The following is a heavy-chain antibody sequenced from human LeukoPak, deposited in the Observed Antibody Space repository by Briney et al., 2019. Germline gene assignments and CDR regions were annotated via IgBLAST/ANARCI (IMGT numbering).Heavy chain of an antibody. J-gene: IGHJ4*02. D-gene: IGHD3-22*01. CDR1: GYTLTDNY. CDR2: SNPNSGGT. Sequence: GASVKVSCKASGYTLTDNYMHWVRQAPGQGLEWMGWSNPNSGGTNYAQKFQGRVTMTRDTSISTVYMELSRLRSDDTAVYYCARVGYYESSGYYEYWGQGTLVTVSS. CDR3: ARVGYYESSGYYEY. V-gene: IGHV1-2*02.